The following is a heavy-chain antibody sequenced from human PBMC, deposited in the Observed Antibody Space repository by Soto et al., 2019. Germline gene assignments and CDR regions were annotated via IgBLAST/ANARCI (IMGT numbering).Heavy chain of an antibody. CDR3: ARDARGDEAPMDY. V-gene: IGHV1-2*04. Sequence: QVQLVQSGAEVKEPGASVKVSCKASGYTFTGYYMHWVRQAPGQGLEWMGWINPNSGGTNYAQKLQGWVTMTRETSISTAYMELSRLRSDDTAVYYCARDARGDEAPMDYWGQGTLVTVSS. J-gene: IGHJ4*02. CDR1: GYTFTGYY. D-gene: IGHD3-10*01. CDR2: INPNSGGT.